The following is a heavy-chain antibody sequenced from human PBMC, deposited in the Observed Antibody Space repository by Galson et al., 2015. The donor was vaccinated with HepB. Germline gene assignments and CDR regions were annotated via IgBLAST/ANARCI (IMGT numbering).Heavy chain of an antibody. J-gene: IGHJ4*02. CDR3: ASRAYSSSWYGYFDY. CDR2: IDPSDSYT. V-gene: IGHV5-10-1*01. D-gene: IGHD6-13*01. CDR1: GYSFTSYW. Sequence: QSGAEVKKPGESLRISCKGSGYSFTSYWISWVRQMPGKGLEWMGRIDPSDSYTNYSPSFQGHVTISADKSISTAYLQWSSLKASDTAMYYCASRAYSSSWYGYFDYWGQGTLVTVSS.